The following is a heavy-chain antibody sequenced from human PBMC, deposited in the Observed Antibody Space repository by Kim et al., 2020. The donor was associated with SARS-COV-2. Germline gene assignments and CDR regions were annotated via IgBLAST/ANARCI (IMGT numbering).Heavy chain of an antibody. V-gene: IGHV4-59*01. Sequence: SETLFLTCTVSGASISTYYWSWIRQPPGKGLEWIGYIYYGGSTNYNPSLKSRVTISVDTSKNQFSLKLNSMTAADAAVYYCSRGGYSSSWAIPDSFYGLDVWGQGTTVTVSS. CDR1: GASISTYY. CDR2: IYYGGST. D-gene: IGHD6-13*01. J-gene: IGHJ6*02. CDR3: SRGGYSSSWAIPDSFYGLDV.